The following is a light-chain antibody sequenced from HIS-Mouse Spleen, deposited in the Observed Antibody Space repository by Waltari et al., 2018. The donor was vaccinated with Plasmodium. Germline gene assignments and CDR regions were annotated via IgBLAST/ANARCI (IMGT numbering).Light chain of an antibody. CDR1: QSVSSN. Sequence: EIVMTQSPATLSVSPGDRATLSCRASQSVSSNLAWYQQTPGQAPSLLIYGASTRATGNPARFSGGRFGTEFTLNISRLQSEDFAVYYCQQYNNWSFTFGPGTRVDIK. V-gene: IGKV3-15*01. CDR3: QQYNNWSFT. J-gene: IGKJ3*01. CDR2: GAS.